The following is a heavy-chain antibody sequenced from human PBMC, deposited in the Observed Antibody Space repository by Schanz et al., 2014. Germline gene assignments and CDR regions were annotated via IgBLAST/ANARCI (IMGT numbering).Heavy chain of an antibody. CDR1: GFTFNTNY. CDR3: ERDGRRDGYNLAFDV. Sequence: EVRLVESGGGLVQPGGSLRLSCAASGFTFNTNYMSWVRQAPGKGLEWISSMYINSDRKQYADSVKGRFIISRDSTKKTIFLQMNSVRAEDTAVYYCERDGRRDGYNLAFDVWGQGTLVTVSS. J-gene: IGHJ3*01. D-gene: IGHD5-12*01. V-gene: IGHV3-66*01. CDR2: MYINSDRK.